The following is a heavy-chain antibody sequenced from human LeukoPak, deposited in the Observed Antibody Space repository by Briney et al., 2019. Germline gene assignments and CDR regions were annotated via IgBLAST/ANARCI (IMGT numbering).Heavy chain of an antibody. J-gene: IGHJ4*02. CDR2: IYYTGTT. CDR1: GGSISSSTYY. Sequence: SETLSLTCTVSGGSISSSTYYWGWIRQPPGKGLEWIGSIYYTGTTYYNPSLKSRVTISVDTSKNQFSLKLTSVTAADTALYYCARPETLGTYYYWGQGTLVTVSS. CDR3: ARPETLGTYYY. D-gene: IGHD3-10*01. V-gene: IGHV4-39*01.